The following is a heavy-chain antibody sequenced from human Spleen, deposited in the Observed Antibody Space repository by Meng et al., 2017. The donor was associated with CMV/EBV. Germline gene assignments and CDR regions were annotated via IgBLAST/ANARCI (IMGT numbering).Heavy chain of an antibody. J-gene: IGHJ3*02. CDR1: GYSFAIYW. Sequence: GESLKISCKGSGYSFAIYWIAWVHQMPGEGLEWMGIIYPGDSDTRYSPSFQGQVTISADKSISTAYLQWSSLKASDTAIYYCARPLLVGATFEEAFDIWGQGTMVTVSS. CDR3: ARPLLVGATFEEAFDI. D-gene: IGHD1-26*01. CDR2: IYPGDSDT. V-gene: IGHV5-51*07.